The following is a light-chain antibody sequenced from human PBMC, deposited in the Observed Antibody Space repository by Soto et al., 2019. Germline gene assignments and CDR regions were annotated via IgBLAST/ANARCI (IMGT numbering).Light chain of an antibody. J-gene: IGKJ5*01. CDR1: QSVSSNY. CDR2: DAS. CDR3: STYTAFLRNS. V-gene: IGKV3-20*01. Sequence: GSRTIYTKERATLSCRASQSVSSNYITWYQQKPGQAPRLLIYDASIRATGIPDRFSGSGSGTDFTLTISRLEHADFVVHDCSTYTAFLRNSFAQG.